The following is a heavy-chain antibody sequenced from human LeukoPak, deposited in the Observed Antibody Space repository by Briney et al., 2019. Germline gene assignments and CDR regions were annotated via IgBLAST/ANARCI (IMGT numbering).Heavy chain of an antibody. D-gene: IGHD5-12*01. V-gene: IGHV4-59*04. J-gene: IGHJ4*02. CDR1: GGSISSHY. Sequence: PSETLSLTCALSGGSISSHYWSWIRQPPGKGLEWIGYIYYVVTTYYNPSLKSRVTISIATSKNQFSLQLSSLSAADTAVYYCATLHSDYDRRIDYWGQGTLVTVSS. CDR3: ATLHSDYDRRIDY. CDR2: IYYVVTT.